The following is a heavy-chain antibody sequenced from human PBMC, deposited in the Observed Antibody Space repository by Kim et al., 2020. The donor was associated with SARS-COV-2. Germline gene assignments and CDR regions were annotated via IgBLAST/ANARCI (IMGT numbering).Heavy chain of an antibody. Sequence: ASVKVSCKVSGYTLTELSMHWVRQAPGKGLEWMGGFDPEDGETIYAQKFQGRVTMTEDTSTDTAYMELSSLRSEDTAVYYCATDTRDYYGSGNWGQGTLVTVSS. D-gene: IGHD3-10*01. CDR1: GYTLTELS. V-gene: IGHV1-24*01. J-gene: IGHJ4*02. CDR3: ATDTRDYYGSGN. CDR2: FDPEDGET.